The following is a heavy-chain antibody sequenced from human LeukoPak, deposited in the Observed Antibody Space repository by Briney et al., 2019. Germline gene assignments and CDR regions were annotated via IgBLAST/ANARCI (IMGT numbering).Heavy chain of an antibody. CDR1: GYTFTSYY. CDR2: INPSGGST. D-gene: IGHD6-13*01. V-gene: IGHV1-46*01. Sequence: ASVKVSCKASGYTFTSYYMHWVRQAPGQGLEWMGIINPSGGSTSYAQKFQGRVTMTRDMSTSTVYMELSSLRSEDTAVYYCARDRIAAAGEYNWFDPWGQGTLVTVSS. J-gene: IGHJ5*02. CDR3: ARDRIAAAGEYNWFDP.